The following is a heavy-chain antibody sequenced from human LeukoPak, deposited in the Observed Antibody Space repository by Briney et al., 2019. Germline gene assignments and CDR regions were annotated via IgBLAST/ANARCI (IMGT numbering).Heavy chain of an antibody. CDR2: INHSGST. D-gene: IGHD6-13*01. Sequence: SETLSLTCTVSGGSISSSSYYWSWIRQPPGKGLEWIGEINHSGSTNYNPSLKSRVTISVDTSKNQFSLKLSSVTAADTAVYYCARGLQAAGTCWFDPWGQGTLVTVSS. CDR3: ARGLQAAGTCWFDP. J-gene: IGHJ5*02. V-gene: IGHV4-39*07. CDR1: GGSISSSSYY.